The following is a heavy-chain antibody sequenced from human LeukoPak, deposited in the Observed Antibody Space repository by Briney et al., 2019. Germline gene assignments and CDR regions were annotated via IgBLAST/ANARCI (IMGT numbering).Heavy chain of an antibody. V-gene: IGHV5-51*01. CDR3: ARVRATYYYDSSGLDY. CDR1: GYSFTSYW. J-gene: IGHJ4*02. CDR2: IYPGDSDT. D-gene: IGHD3-22*01. Sequence: GESLKISCKGFGYSFTSYWIGWVRQMPGKGLEWMGIIYPGDSDTRYSPSFQGQVTISADKSISTAYLQWSSLKASDTAMYYCARVRATYYYDSSGLDYWGQGTLVTVSS.